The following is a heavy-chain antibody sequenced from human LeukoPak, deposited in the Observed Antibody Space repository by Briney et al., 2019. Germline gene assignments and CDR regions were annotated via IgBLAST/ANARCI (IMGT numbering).Heavy chain of an antibody. CDR3: ARDKPPDIVVVPAAINHYYYGMDV. Sequence: SVKVSCKASGGTFSSYAISWVRQAPGQGLEWMGRIIPIFGIGNYAQKFQGRVTITADKSTSTAYMELSSLRSEDTAVYYCARDKPPDIVVVPAAINHYYYGMDVWGQGTTVTVSS. D-gene: IGHD2-2*01. CDR1: GGTFSSYA. CDR2: IIPIFGIG. J-gene: IGHJ6*02. V-gene: IGHV1-69*04.